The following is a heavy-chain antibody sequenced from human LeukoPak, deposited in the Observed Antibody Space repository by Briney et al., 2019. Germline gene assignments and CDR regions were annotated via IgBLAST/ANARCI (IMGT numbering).Heavy chain of an antibody. CDR1: GGTFSSYA. CDR2: IIPIFGTA. V-gene: IGHV1-69*05. D-gene: IGHD2-15*01. J-gene: IGHJ4*02. CDR3: ARVFSYCSGGSCYPKEDYFDY. Sequence: SVKVSCKASGGTFSSYAISRVRQAPGQGLEWMGRIIPIFGTANYAQKFQGRVTITTDESTSTAYMELSSLRSEDTAVYYCARVFSYCSGGSCYPKEDYFDYWGQGTLVTVSS.